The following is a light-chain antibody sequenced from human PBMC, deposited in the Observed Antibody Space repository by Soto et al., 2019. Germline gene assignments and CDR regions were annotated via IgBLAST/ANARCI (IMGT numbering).Light chain of an antibody. CDR3: QQYDNLPIT. V-gene: IGKV1-33*01. Sequence: DLQMTQSPSSLSASVGDRVTITCQASQDISNYLNWYQQKPGKAPKLLIYDASNLETGVPSRFSGSGSGTDFTFTISNLQHEDIATYYCQQYDNLPITFGQGTRLEIK. CDR1: QDISNY. J-gene: IGKJ5*01. CDR2: DAS.